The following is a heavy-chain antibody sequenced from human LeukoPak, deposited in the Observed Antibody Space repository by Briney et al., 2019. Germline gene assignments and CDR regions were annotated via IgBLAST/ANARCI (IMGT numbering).Heavy chain of an antibody. CDR3: AHRLDWNPRERWFDP. V-gene: IGHV2-5*02. J-gene: IGHJ5*02. CDR2: IYWDADK. D-gene: IGHD1-1*01. Sequence: SGPTLVKPTQTLTLTCTFSGFSLSTSGVGVGWIRQPPGKALEWLALIYWDADKRYSPSLKSRLTIIKDTSKNQVVLTMTNMDPVDTATYYCAHRLDWNPRERWFDPWGQGTLVTVSS. CDR1: GFSLSTSGVG.